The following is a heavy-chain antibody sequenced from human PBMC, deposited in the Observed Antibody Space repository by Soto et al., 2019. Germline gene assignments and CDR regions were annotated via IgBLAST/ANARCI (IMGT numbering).Heavy chain of an antibody. J-gene: IGHJ3*02. Sequence: QVQLVESGGGVVQPGRSLRLSCAASGFTFSSYGMHWVRQAPGKGLEWGAVIWYDGSNKYYADSVKGRFTISRDNSKNTLYLIMNSLRGEETAVYYCARDRADDYIWGSYRLGAFDIWGQGTMVTVSS. CDR1: GFTFSSYG. D-gene: IGHD3-16*02. CDR3: ARDRADDYIWGSYRLGAFDI. CDR2: IWYDGSNK. V-gene: IGHV3-33*01.